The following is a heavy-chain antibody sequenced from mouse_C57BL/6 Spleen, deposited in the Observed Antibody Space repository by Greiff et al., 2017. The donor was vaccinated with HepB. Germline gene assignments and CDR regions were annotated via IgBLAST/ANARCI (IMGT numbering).Heavy chain of an antibody. V-gene: IGHV1-50*01. D-gene: IGHD2-1*01. CDR2: IDPSDSYT. CDR1: GYTFTSYW. CDR3: ARKGNYEAWFAY. Sequence: QVQLQQPGAELVKPGASVKLSCKASGYTFTSYWMQWVKQRPGQGLEWIGEIDPSDSYTNYNQKFKGKATLTVDTSSSTAYMQLSSRTSEDSAVYYCARKGNYEAWFAYWGQGTLVTVSA. J-gene: IGHJ3*01.